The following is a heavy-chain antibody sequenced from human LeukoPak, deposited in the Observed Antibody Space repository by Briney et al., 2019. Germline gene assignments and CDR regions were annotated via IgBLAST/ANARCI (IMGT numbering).Heavy chain of an antibody. CDR3: AREGNSGYYPY. V-gene: IGHV3-30*03. J-gene: IGHJ4*02. CDR1: RFTFTSYA. CDR2: ISYDGSEK. Sequence: GGSLRLSCAVSRFTFTSYAMHWVRQAPGKGLEWVAVISYDGSEKHYADPVKGRFTISRDNSKNTLYLQMSSLRAEDTAMYYCAREGNSGYYPYWGQGILVTVSS. D-gene: IGHD3-22*01.